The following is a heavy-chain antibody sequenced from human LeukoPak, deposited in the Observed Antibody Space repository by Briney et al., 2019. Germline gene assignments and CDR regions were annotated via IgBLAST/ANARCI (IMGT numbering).Heavy chain of an antibody. V-gene: IGHV4-39*01. D-gene: IGHD2-15*01. Sequence: PSETLSLTCTVSGGSISSSSYYWGWIRQPPGKGLEWIGSIYYSGSTYYNPSLKSRVTISVDTSKNQFSLKLSSVTAADTAVYYCARHTIEDYSPTFFDYWGQGTLVTVSS. CDR2: IYYSGST. J-gene: IGHJ4*02. CDR3: ARHTIEDYSPTFFDY. CDR1: GGSISSSSYY.